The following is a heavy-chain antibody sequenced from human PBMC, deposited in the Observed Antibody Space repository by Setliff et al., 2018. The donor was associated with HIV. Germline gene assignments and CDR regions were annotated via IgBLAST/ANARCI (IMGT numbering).Heavy chain of an antibody. CDR3: ARVSDTGVDPQTHRDY. V-gene: IGHV7-4-1*02. J-gene: IGHJ4*02. CDR1: GYTFTNYA. Sequence: EASVKVSCKTSGYTFTNYALNWVRQAPGQGLEWMGWINTNTGNPTYAQGFTGRFVFSLDTPVSTAYLQISSLKAEDSAIYYCARVSDTGVDPQTHRDYWGQGTPVTVSS. D-gene: IGHD2-21*01. CDR2: INTNTGNP.